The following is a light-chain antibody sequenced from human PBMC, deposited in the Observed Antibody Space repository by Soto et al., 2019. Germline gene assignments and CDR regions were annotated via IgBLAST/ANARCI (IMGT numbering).Light chain of an antibody. V-gene: IGLV2-8*01. CDR1: SSDVGAYNR. CDR3: TSYVGSSNVNWV. Sequence: QSALTQPDSVSGSPGQSVTISCTGTSSDVGAYNRVSWYQHHPGKAPKLMIYEVSKRPSGVPDRFSGSKSGNTASLTVSGLQAEDEADYYCTSYVGSSNVNWVFGGGTKLTVL. CDR2: EVS. J-gene: IGLJ3*02.